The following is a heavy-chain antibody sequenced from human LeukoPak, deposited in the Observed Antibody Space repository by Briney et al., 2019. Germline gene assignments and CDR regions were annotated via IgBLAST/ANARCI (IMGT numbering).Heavy chain of an antibody. D-gene: IGHD6-19*01. Sequence: PGGSLRLSCAASGFTFSSYGMSWVRQAPGKGLEWVSAISGSGGSTYYADSVKGWLTISRDNTKNTLYLQMNSLRAEDTAVYYCAKELRLGSEDAFDIWGQGTMVTVSS. V-gene: IGHV3-23*01. CDR1: GFTFSSYG. J-gene: IGHJ3*02. CDR2: ISGSGGST. CDR3: AKELRLGSEDAFDI.